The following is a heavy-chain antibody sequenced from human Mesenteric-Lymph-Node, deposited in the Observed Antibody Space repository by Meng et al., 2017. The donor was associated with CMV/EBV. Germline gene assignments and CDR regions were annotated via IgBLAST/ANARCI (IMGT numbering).Heavy chain of an antibody. V-gene: IGHV3-53*05. CDR2: IYSGGPT. D-gene: IGHD3-16*01. J-gene: IGHJ4*02. CDR3: GRNSRLLGGNDI. CDR1: GFTVRTSY. Sequence: GGSLRLSCAASGFTVRTSYMSWIRQAPGKGLEWVALIYSGGPTVHADSVKGRFTISRDNSKNILYLQMDSLRFEDSAVYFCGRNSRLLGGNDIWGPGTQVTVSS.